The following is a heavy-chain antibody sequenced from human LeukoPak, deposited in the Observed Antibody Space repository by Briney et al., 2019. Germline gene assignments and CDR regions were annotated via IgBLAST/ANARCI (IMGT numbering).Heavy chain of an antibody. D-gene: IGHD3-3*01. CDR1: GYTFTSYD. Sequence: ASVKVSCKASGYTFTSYDINWVRQATGQGLEWMGWMNPNSGNTGYAQKFQGRVTMTRNTSISTAYMELSSLRSGDTAVYYCARGLHYDFWSGYPYYHYYGMDVWGQGTTVTVSS. CDR2: MNPNSGNT. CDR3: ARGLHYDFWSGYPYYHYYGMDV. V-gene: IGHV1-8*01. J-gene: IGHJ6*02.